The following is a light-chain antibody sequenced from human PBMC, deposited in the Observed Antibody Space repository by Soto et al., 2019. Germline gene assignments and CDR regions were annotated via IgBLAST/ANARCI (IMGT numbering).Light chain of an antibody. CDR1: QRVSSN. J-gene: IGKJ1*01. CDR2: GAS. V-gene: IGKV3-15*01. CDR3: QQYNNWPRT. Sequence: EIGMTQSPATLSVSPGERASLSCRASQRVSSNLAWYQQKPGQAPRLLIYGASTRATGIPARFSGSGSGTEFTLTISSLQSEDFAVYYCQQYNNWPRTFGQGTKVEIK.